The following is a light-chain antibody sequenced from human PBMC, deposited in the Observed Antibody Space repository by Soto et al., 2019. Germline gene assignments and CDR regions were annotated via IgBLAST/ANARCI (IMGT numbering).Light chain of an antibody. CDR2: GAS. Sequence: EIVMTQSPATLSLSPEERATLSCRASQSVGSNYLAWYQQRPGQPPRLLIYGASTRAAGIPPRFTGSGSGTEFTLTISSLQSEDFAVYYCQQSSKWPRTFGQGTKVDIK. CDR3: QQSSKWPRT. CDR1: QSVGSN. J-gene: IGKJ1*01. V-gene: IGKV3-15*01.